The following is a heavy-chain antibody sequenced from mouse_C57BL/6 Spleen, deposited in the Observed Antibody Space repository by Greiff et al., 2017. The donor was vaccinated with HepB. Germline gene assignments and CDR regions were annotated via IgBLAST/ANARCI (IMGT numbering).Heavy chain of an antibody. Sequence: VQLKQSGPELVKPGASVKIPCKASGYTFTDYNMDWVKQSHGKSLEWIGDINPNNGGTIYNQKFKGKATLTVDKSSSTAYMELRSLTSEDTAVYYCARSGVDGYGYFDVWGTGTTVTVSS. CDR3: ARSGVDGYGYFDV. V-gene: IGHV1-18*01. D-gene: IGHD2-3*01. CDR1: GYTFTDYN. J-gene: IGHJ1*03. CDR2: INPNNGGT.